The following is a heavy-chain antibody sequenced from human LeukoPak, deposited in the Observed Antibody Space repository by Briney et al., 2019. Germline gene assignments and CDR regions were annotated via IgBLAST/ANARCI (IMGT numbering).Heavy chain of an antibody. CDR1: GFTFDKYF. V-gene: IGHV3-21*04. CDR3: AKASGYYYDSSGSTTDDY. D-gene: IGHD3-22*01. J-gene: IGHJ4*02. CDR2: ISGTSTYI. Sequence: GGSLRLSCATSGFTFDKYFIHWVRQAPGKGLDWVSSISGTSTYIDYADSVKGRFTIPRDNAKNSLYLQMNSLRAEDTAIYYCAKASGYYYDSSGSTTDDYWGQGTLVTVSS.